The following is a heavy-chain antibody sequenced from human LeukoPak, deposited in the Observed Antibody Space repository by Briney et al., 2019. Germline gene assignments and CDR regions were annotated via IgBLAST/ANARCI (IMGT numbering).Heavy chain of an antibody. CDR1: GYTFTNYY. J-gene: IGHJ4*02. V-gene: IGHV1-46*01. CDR2: INPSGGST. Sequence: ASVKVSCKASGYTFTNYYMHWVRQAPGQGLEWMRIINPSGGSTNYAQKFQGRVTMTRDTSTSTVYMELSTLRSEDTAVYYCAGGSYYGGIDYWGQGTLVTVSS. CDR3: AGGSYYGGIDY. D-gene: IGHD1-26*01.